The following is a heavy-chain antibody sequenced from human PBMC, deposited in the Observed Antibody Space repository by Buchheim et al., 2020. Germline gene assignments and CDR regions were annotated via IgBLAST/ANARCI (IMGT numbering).Heavy chain of an antibody. J-gene: IGHJ4*02. Sequence: QVQLVESGGGLVKPGGSLRLSCAASGFTFSDYYMSWIRQAPGKGLEWVSYISSSSSYTNYADSVKGRFTITRDNAKNSLYLQMNSLRAEDTAVYYCARALYSYAPYSSGWSFDYWGQGTL. V-gene: IGHV3-11*05. CDR1: GFTFSDYY. CDR2: ISSSSSYT. CDR3: ARALYSYAPYSSGWSFDY. D-gene: IGHD6-19*01.